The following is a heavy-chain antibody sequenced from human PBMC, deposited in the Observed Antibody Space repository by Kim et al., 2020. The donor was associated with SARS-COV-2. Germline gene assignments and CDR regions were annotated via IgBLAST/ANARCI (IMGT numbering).Heavy chain of an antibody. CDR3: ARTGRNVDY. CDR1: RFTFSKFY. V-gene: IGHV3-11*04. CDR2: ISSSGDYI. Sequence: GGSLRLSCAASRFTFSKFYMSWVRQAPGKGPEWISDISSSGDYIDYADSVKGRFTISRDNAKNSLHLQMNSLRAEDTAVYYCARTGRNVDYWGQGALVT. J-gene: IGHJ4*02.